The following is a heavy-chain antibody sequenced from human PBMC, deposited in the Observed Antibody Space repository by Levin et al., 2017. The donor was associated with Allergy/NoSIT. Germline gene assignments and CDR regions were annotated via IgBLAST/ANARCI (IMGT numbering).Heavy chain of an antibody. Sequence: SETLSLTCTVSGGSISSSSYYWGWIRQPPGKGLEWIGSIYYSGSTYYNPSLKSRVTISVDTSKNQFSLKLSSVTAADTAVYYCARGMYYDPSSADYWGQGTLVTVSS. D-gene: IGHD3-3*01. CDR2: IYYSGST. J-gene: IGHJ4*02. CDR3: ARGMYYDPSSADY. V-gene: IGHV4-39*07. CDR1: GGSISSSSYY.